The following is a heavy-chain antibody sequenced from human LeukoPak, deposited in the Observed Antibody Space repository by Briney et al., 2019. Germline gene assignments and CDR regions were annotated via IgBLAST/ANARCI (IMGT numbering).Heavy chain of an antibody. D-gene: IGHD6-25*01. J-gene: IGHJ3*02. CDR1: GGSISSYY. V-gene: IGHV4-59*01. CDR2: IYYSGST. Sequence: SETLSLTCTVSGGSISSYYWSWIRQPPGKGLEWIGNIYYSGSTNYNPSLKSRVTISVDTSKIQFSLRLNSVTAADTAVYYCARPYSSGWRGAFDIWGQGTMLTVSS. CDR3: ARPYSSGWRGAFDI.